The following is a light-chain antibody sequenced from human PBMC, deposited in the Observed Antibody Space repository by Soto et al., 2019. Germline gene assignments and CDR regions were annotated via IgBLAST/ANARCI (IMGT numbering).Light chain of an antibody. CDR2: CTS. CDR1: QSVLYSSNNKNY. CDR3: QQYYSPPLT. V-gene: IGKV4-1*01. J-gene: IGKJ4*01. Sequence: DIVMTQSPDSLAVSLGERATINCKSSQSVLYSSNNKNYVAWYQQRPGHPPKLLIYCTSTRESGVPDRFSGSGSGTDFTLSISSLQAEDVAVYFCQQYYSPPLTFGGGTKVEIK.